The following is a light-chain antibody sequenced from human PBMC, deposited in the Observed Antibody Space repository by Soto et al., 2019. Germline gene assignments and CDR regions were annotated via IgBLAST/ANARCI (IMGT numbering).Light chain of an antibody. J-gene: IGKJ5*01. CDR1: QTISSW. Sequence: MTQSPSTLSGSVGARVPITCRASQTISSWLAWYQQKSGQSPRLLIYDVSHRATGVPARFSGTGSETDFTLTISGLQSEDSAVYFCQQYNNWPFSFGQGTRLEIK. V-gene: IGKV3-15*01. CDR3: QQYNNWPFS. CDR2: DVS.